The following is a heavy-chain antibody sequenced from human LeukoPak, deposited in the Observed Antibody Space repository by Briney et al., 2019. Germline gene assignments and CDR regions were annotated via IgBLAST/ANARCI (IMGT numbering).Heavy chain of an antibody. J-gene: IGHJ4*02. CDR1: GFTFSSYA. CDR3: AKDSDGDYALGC. Sequence: GGSLRLSCAASGFTFSSYAMSWVRQAPGKGLEWVSAISGSGGSTYYAGSVKGRFTISRDNSKNTLYLQMNSLRAEDTAVYYCAKDSDGDYALGCWGQGTLVTVSS. D-gene: IGHD4-17*01. CDR2: ISGSGGST. V-gene: IGHV3-23*01.